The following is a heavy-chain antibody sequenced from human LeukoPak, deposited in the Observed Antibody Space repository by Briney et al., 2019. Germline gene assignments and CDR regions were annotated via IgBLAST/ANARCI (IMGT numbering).Heavy chain of an antibody. Sequence: ASVKVSCKASGYSFTSHYMHWVRQAPGQGLEWMGLINPSGSSTLYAQKFQGRVTMTRDMSTTTDYMELSSLRSEDTAVYYCASTPDPYGDHGQDYYYMDVWGKGTTVTISS. V-gene: IGHV1-46*01. D-gene: IGHD4-17*01. CDR2: INPSGSST. J-gene: IGHJ6*03. CDR1: GYSFTSHY. CDR3: ASTPDPYGDHGQDYYYMDV.